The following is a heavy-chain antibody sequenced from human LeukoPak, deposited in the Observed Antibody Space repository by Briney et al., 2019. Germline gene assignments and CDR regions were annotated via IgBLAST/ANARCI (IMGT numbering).Heavy chain of an antibody. D-gene: IGHD5-18*01. V-gene: IGHV3-48*03. CDR1: GFTFSSYE. CDR3: ARVMEYSYGSSLDY. Sequence: PGGSLRLSCAASGFTFSSYEMNWVRQAPGKGLEWVSYISSSGSTIYYADSVKGRFTISRDNAKNSLYLQMNSLRAEDTAVYYCARVMEYSYGSSLDYWGQGTLVTVSS. J-gene: IGHJ4*02. CDR2: ISSSGSTI.